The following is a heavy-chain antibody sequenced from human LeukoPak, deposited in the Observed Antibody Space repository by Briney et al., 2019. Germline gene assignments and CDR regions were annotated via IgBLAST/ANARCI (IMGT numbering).Heavy chain of an antibody. J-gene: IGHJ3*02. V-gene: IGHV4-59*01. CDR3: ARDRTYYDSSGPDAFDI. CDR1: GGSISSYY. Sequence: SETLSLTCTVSGGSISSYYWSWIRQPPGKGLEWIGYIYYSGSTNYNPSLKSRVTISVDTSKNQFSLKLSSVTAADTAVYYCARDRTYYDSSGPDAFDIWGQGTMVTVSS. D-gene: IGHD3-22*01. CDR2: IYYSGST.